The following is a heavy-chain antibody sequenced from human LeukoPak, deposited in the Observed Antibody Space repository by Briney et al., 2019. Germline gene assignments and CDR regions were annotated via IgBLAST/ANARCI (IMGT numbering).Heavy chain of an antibody. V-gene: IGHV1-18*01. CDR2: ISAYNGNT. CDR1: GYTFTSYC. J-gene: IGHJ4*02. D-gene: IGHD6-19*01. Sequence: APVKVSCKASGYTFTSYCISWVRQAPGQGLEWMGWISAYNGNTNYAQKLQGRVTMTTDTSTSTAYMELRSLRSDDTAVYYCARVISSGWYGYYFDYWGQGTLVTVSS. CDR3: ARVISSGWYGYYFDY.